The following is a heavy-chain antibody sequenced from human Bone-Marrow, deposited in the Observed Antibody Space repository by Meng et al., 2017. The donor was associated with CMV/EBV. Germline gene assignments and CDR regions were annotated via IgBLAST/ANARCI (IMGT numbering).Heavy chain of an antibody. J-gene: IGHJ5*02. CDR1: GGSINSYY. Sequence: SETLSLTCTVSGGSINSYYWTWIRQPPGKGLEWIGSIYYSGSTYYNPSLKSRVTISVDTSKNQFSLKLSSVTAADTAVYYCARGPFMITFGGVIVHWFDPWAQGTLVTVSS. V-gene: IGHV4-59*05. CDR2: IYYSGST. D-gene: IGHD3-16*02. CDR3: ARGPFMITFGGVIVHWFDP.